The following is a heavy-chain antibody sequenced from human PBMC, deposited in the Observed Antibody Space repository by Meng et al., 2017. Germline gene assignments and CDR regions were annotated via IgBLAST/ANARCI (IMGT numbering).Heavy chain of an antibody. J-gene: IGHJ4*02. CDR1: GGSISSNGYY. V-gene: IGHV4-39*01. D-gene: IGHD3-10*01. Sequence: QLQLQESGPGLVKPSENLSPTCTVSGGSISSNGYYWDWVRQPPGKGLEWIGVIYHSGSTSYNPSLQSRVTMFVDTSKNQFSLMLTSVTATDTAVYYCARRRGGSGRDCWGQGTLVTVSS. CDR3: ARRRGGSGRDC. CDR2: IYHSGST.